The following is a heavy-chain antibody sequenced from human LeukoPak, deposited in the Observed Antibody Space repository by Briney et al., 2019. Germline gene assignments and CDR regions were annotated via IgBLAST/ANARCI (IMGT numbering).Heavy chain of an antibody. CDR3: MVADLDAFDI. CDR1: GFTFSSYG. CDR2: IRYDGSNK. D-gene: IGHD6-19*01. V-gene: IGHV3-30*02. J-gene: IGHJ3*02. Sequence: GGSLRLSCAASGFTFSSYGMHWVRQAPGKGLEWVAFIRYDGSNKYYADSVKGRFTISRDNSKNTLYLQMNSLRAEDTAVYYPMVADLDAFDIWGQGTMVTVSS.